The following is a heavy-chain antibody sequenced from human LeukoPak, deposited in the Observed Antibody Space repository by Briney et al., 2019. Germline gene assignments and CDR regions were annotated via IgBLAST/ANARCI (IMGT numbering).Heavy chain of an antibody. CDR3: ARGGFYDFWSGYYTRDVWFDP. Sequence: SETLSLTCTVSGGSISSYYWSWIRQPAGKGLECIGYIYYSGSTNYNPSLKSRVTISVDTSKNQFSLKLSSVTAADTAVYYCARGGFYDFWSGYYTRDVWFDPWGQGTLVTVSS. CDR2: IYYSGST. CDR1: GGSISSYY. J-gene: IGHJ5*02. V-gene: IGHV4-59*01. D-gene: IGHD3-3*01.